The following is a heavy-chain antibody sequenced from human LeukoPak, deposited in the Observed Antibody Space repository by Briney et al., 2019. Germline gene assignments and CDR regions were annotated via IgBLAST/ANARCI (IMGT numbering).Heavy chain of an antibody. CDR2: IHHSGST. J-gene: IGHJ4*02. V-gene: IGHV4-59*12. D-gene: IGHD3-10*01. Sequence: SETLSLTCTVSGASISVYYWTWIRQAPGRGLEWIGHIHHSGSTNYNPSLKSRVTISIDTSKNQFSLKLSSVTAADTAVYYCARDPSMVRGVGGSWGQGTLVTVSS. CDR3: ARDPSMVRGVGGS. CDR1: GASISVYY.